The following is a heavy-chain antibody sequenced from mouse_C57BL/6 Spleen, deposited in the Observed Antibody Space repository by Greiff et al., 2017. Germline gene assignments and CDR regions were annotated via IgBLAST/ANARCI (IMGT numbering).Heavy chain of an antibody. V-gene: IGHV1-5*01. Sequence: VQLQQSGTVLARPGASVKMSCKTSGYTFTSYWMHWVKQRPGQGLEWIGAIYPGNSDTSYNQKFKGKAKLTAVTSASTAYMELSSLTNEDSAVYYCTREITTVVAHYFDYWGQGTTLTVSS. CDR2: IYPGNSDT. D-gene: IGHD1-1*01. CDR1: GYTFTSYW. J-gene: IGHJ2*01. CDR3: TREITTVVAHYFDY.